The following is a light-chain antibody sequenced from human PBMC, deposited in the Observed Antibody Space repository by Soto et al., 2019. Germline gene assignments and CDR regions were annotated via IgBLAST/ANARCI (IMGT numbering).Light chain of an antibody. V-gene: IGLV1-44*01. CDR2: SNN. Sequence: QPVLTQAPSASGTPGQRVTISCSGSTSNIGTNTVSWYQQLPGTAPKLLIYSNNHRPSGVPDRFSGSKSGTSASLAISGLQSEDEADYYCAAWDDSLNANWVFGGGTQLTVL. CDR3: AAWDDSLNANWV. CDR1: TSNIGTNT. J-gene: IGLJ3*02.